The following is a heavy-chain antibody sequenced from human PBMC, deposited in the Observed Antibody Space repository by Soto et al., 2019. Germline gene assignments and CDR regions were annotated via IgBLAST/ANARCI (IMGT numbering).Heavy chain of an antibody. CDR3: AREYGSGSYYTDAFDI. Sequence: ASVKVSCKASGYTFTGYYMHWVRQAPGQGLEWMGWINPNSGGTNYAQKFQGRVTVTRDTSISTAYMELSRLRSDDTAVYYCAREYGSGSYYTDAFDIWGQGTMVTVSS. V-gene: IGHV1-2*02. D-gene: IGHD3-10*01. CDR2: INPNSGGT. J-gene: IGHJ3*02. CDR1: GYTFTGYY.